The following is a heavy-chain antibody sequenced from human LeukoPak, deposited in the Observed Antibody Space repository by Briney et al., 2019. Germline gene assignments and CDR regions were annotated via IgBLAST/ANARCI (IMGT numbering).Heavy chain of an antibody. J-gene: IGHJ4*02. CDR3: ASLWELIGS. V-gene: IGHV3-69-1*02. Sequence: PVQPLDSPSVVIDGKTIHYADSGKGRFTISRDNAKNSVYLQMNSLRVEDTAIYYCASLWELIGSWGQGTLVTVSS. D-gene: IGHD1-26*01. CDR2: VIDGKTI.